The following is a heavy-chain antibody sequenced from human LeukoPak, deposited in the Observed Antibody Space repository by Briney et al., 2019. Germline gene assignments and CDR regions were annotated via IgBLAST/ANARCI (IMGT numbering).Heavy chain of an antibody. CDR3: ARWELGYDY. D-gene: IGHD1-26*01. Sequence: GGSLRLSCAASGFTFSSYGMHWVRQAPGKGLEWVAFIRSDGSNKYYADSVKGRFTISRDNSKLYLQMNSLRAGDTAVYYCARWELGYDYWGQGTLVTVSS. CDR2: IRSDGSNK. CDR1: GFTFSSYG. V-gene: IGHV3-30*02. J-gene: IGHJ4*02.